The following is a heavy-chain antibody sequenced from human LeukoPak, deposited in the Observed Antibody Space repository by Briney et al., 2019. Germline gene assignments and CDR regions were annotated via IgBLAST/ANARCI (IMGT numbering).Heavy chain of an antibody. Sequence: GGSLRLSCAASGFTFDDYGMSRVRQAPGKGLEWVSAISGSGGSTYYADSVKGRFTISRDNSKNTLYLQMNSLRAEDTAVYYCAKHWLVRENFDYWGQGTLVTVSS. CDR2: ISGSGGST. CDR1: GFTFDDYG. V-gene: IGHV3-23*01. CDR3: AKHWLVRENFDY. J-gene: IGHJ4*02. D-gene: IGHD6-19*01.